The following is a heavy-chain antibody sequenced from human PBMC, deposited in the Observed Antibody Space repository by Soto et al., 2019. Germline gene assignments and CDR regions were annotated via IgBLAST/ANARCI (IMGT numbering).Heavy chain of an antibody. D-gene: IGHD2-15*01. Sequence: ASVKVSCKASGGTFTSYSISWVRQAPGQGLEWMGRINPNSGKTSYAQKFQGRVTMTRNNSISTAYMELSSLRSEDTAVYYCARVLRYCSGGSCLMDVWGKGTTVTVSS. CDR2: INPNSGKT. CDR1: GGTFTSYS. J-gene: IGHJ6*04. V-gene: IGHV1-8*02. CDR3: ARVLRYCSGGSCLMDV.